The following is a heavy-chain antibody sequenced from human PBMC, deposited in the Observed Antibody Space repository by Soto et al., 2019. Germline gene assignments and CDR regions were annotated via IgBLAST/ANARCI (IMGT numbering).Heavy chain of an antibody. CDR2: IYKSATT. J-gene: IGHJ5*01. D-gene: IGHD7-27*01. CDR3: ARGRYCLTGRCFPNWFDS. V-gene: IGHV4-30-4*01. Sequence: LSRTCSVSGDSISNLDYFWAWIRQPPGQALEYIGYIYKSATTYYNPSFESRVAISVDTSKSQFSLNVTSVTAADTAVYFCARGRYCLTGRCFPNWFDSWGQGALVTVSS. CDR1: GDSISNLDYF.